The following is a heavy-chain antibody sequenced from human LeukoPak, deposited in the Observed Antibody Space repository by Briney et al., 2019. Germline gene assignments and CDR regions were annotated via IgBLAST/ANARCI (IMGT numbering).Heavy chain of an antibody. J-gene: IGHJ6*02. D-gene: IGHD3-10*01. CDR1: GFTFSRYA. CDR3: AKDREVYGSGLMDV. CDR2: ISDSGGSA. Sequence: GGSLRLSCAASGFTFSRYALTWVRHSPGKGLEWVSTISDSGGSAYHADSVQGRFTISRDNSKNTLYLQMNSLRAEDTAVYYCAKDREVYGSGLMDVWGQGTTVTVSS. V-gene: IGHV3-23*01.